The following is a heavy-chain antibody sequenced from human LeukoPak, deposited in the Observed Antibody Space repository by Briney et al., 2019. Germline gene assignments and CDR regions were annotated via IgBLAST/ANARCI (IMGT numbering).Heavy chain of an antibody. CDR3: ARYQGYCSSTSCCTGRLDAFDI. CDR1: GGSISSGGYY. Sequence: SETLSLTCTVSGGSISSGGYYWSWIRQHPGKGLEWIGYIYYSGSTYYNPSLKSRVTISVDTSKNQFSLKLSSVTAADTAVYYCARYQGYCSSTSCCTGRLDAFDIWGQGTMVTVSP. J-gene: IGHJ3*02. D-gene: IGHD2-2*02. V-gene: IGHV4-31*03. CDR2: IYYSGST.